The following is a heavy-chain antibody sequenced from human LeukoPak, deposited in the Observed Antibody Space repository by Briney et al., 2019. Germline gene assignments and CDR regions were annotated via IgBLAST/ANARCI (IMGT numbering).Heavy chain of an antibody. V-gene: IGHV4-59*01. D-gene: IGHD2-2*01. Sequence: SEALSLTCTVSGGSISSYYWSWIRQPPGKGLEWIGYIYYSGSTNYNPSLKSRVTISVDTSKNQFSLKLSSVTAADTAVYYCARRSRYFQHWGQGTLVTVSS. CDR1: GGSISSYY. CDR2: IYYSGST. J-gene: IGHJ1*01. CDR3: ARRSRYFQH.